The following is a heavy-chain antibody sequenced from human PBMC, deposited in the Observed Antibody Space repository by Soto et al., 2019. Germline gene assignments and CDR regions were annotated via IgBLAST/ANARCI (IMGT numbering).Heavy chain of an antibody. CDR1: GFSLSTSGVG. J-gene: IGHJ5*02. Sequence: QITLKESGPTLVKPTQTLTLTCTFSGFSLSTSGVGVGWFRQPPGKALEWLALIYCDDDKRYSPSLKSRLTITTDTAKHQVVLTMTNMDTVDTGTYHCAHSSYENWFDPCGQGTLVTVSS. D-gene: IGHD3-3*01. CDR2: IYCDDDK. CDR3: AHSSYENWFDP. V-gene: IGHV2-5*02.